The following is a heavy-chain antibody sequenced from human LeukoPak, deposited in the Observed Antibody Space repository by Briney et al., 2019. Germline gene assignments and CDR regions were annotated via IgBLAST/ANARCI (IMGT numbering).Heavy chain of an antibody. CDR1: GGTFSSYA. Sequence: GASVKVSCKASGGTFSSYAISWVRQVPGQGLEWMGGIIPIFGTANYAQKFQGRVTITADESTSTAYMELSSLRSEDTAVYYCARGGERITGTLSGRFDPWGQGTLVTVSS. CDR2: IIPIFGTA. CDR3: ARGGERITGTLSGRFDP. V-gene: IGHV1-69*01. D-gene: IGHD1-7*01. J-gene: IGHJ5*02.